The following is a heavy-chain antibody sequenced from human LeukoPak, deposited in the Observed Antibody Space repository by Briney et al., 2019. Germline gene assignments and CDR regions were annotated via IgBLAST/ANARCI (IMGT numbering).Heavy chain of an antibody. D-gene: IGHD3-22*01. CDR1: GFTVSSNY. CDR3: ARSQGGTMSLRHFDL. J-gene: IGHJ2*01. CDR2: INSAGNA. V-gene: IGHV3-53*01. Sequence: GGSLRLSCAASGFTVSSNYMNWVRQAPGKGLEWVSVINSAGNAYYADSVKGRFTISRDNSKNMLYLQMNSLRAEDTAVYHCARSQGGTMSLRHFDLWGRGTLVTVSS.